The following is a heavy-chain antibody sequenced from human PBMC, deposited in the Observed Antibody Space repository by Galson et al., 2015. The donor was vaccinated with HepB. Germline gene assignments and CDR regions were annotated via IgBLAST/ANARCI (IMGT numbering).Heavy chain of an antibody. Sequence: SLRLSCAASGFTFDDYAMHWVRQAPGKGLEWVSGISWNSGSIGYADSVKGRFTISRDNAKNSLYLQMNSLRAEDTALYYCAKDIEYQPTGAFDIWGQGTTVTVSS. V-gene: IGHV3-9*01. J-gene: IGHJ3*02. CDR1: GFTFDDYA. CDR2: ISWNSGSI. D-gene: IGHD2-2*01. CDR3: AKDIEYQPTGAFDI.